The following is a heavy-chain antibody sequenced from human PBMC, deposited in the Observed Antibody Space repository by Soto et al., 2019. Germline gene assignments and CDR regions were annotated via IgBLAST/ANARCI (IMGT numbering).Heavy chain of an antibody. J-gene: IGHJ4*02. V-gene: IGHV3-21*01. Sequence: GGSLRLSCAASGFTFSSYSMNWVRQAPGKGLEWVSSISSSSYIYYADSVKGRFTISRDNAKNSLYLQMNSLRAEDTAVYYCARGQGYYDFWSGSPFDYWGQGTLVTVSS. CDR3: ARGQGYYDFWSGSPFDY. D-gene: IGHD3-3*01. CDR2: ISSSSYI. CDR1: GFTFSSYS.